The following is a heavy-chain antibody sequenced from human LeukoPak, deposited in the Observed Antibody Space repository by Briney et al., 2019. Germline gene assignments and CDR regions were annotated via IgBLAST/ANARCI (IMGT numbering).Heavy chain of an antibody. J-gene: IGHJ6*02. Sequence: SETLSLTCTVSGGSISSSSYYWGWIRQPPGKGLEWIGSIYYSGSTYYSPSLKSRVTISVDTSKNQFSLKLSSVTAADTAVYYCARHGYSYGRGMDVWGQGTTVTVSS. CDR2: IYYSGST. V-gene: IGHV4-39*01. CDR1: GGSISSSSYY. D-gene: IGHD5-18*01. CDR3: ARHGYSYGRGMDV.